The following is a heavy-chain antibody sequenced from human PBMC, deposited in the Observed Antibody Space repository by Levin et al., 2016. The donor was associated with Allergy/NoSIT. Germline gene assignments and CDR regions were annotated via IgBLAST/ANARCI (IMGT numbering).Heavy chain of an antibody. CDR1: GYSISSGFY. CDR2: VYYSGTT. V-gene: IGHV4-38-2*01. D-gene: IGHD3-22*01. J-gene: IGHJ4*02. CDR3: ARVKNYYESSGIEY. Sequence: GSLRLSCGVSGYSISSGFYWGWIRQPPGKGLEWIGSVYYSGTTYYNPSLKSRVTISVDTSKNQFSLKLTSVTAADTAVYYCARVKNYYESSGIEYWGQGTLVTVSS.